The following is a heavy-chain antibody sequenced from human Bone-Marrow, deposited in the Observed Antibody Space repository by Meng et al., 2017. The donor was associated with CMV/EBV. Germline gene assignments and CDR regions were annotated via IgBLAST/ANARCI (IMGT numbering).Heavy chain of an antibody. D-gene: IGHD2-21*01. V-gene: IGHV1-18*01. J-gene: IGHJ2*01. CDR3: ASLVRDCGGDCYSSWYFDL. CDR1: GYTFSNYG. CDR2: ISAYSGNT. Sequence: ASVKVSCKGSGYTFSNYGFSWVRQAPGQGPEWMGWISAYSGNTNYAQKFQGRVTMTRDTSISTAYMELSRLRSDDTAVYYCASLVRDCGGDCYSSWYFDLWGRSTLVTVSS.